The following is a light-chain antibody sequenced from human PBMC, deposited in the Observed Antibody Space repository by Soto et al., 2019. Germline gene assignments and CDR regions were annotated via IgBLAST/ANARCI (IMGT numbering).Light chain of an antibody. CDR3: SSYTSSSTRV. CDR2: EVS. Sequence: QPVLTQPASVSGSPGQSITISCTGTSSDVGGYNYVSWYQQHPGKAPKLMIYEVSNRPSGVSNRFSGSKSGTTASLTISGLQAEDEADYYCSSYTSSSTRVFGGGTKLTVL. CDR1: SSDVGGYNY. V-gene: IGLV2-14*01. J-gene: IGLJ3*02.